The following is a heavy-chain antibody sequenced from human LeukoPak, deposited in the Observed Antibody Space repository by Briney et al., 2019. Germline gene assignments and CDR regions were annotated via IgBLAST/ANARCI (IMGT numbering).Heavy chain of an antibody. CDR2: IRFDGSEK. Sequence: PGGSLRLSCAASGFTFSTSVMHWVRQAPGKGLEWLSFIRFDGSEKYYADSVKARFSISRDNSMNTLYLQMNSLRPEDTAAYYCAKQGLVPATAGDWGQGTLVTVSS. D-gene: IGHD2-2*01. J-gene: IGHJ4*02. CDR1: GFTFSTSV. CDR3: AKQGLVPATAGD. V-gene: IGHV3-30*02.